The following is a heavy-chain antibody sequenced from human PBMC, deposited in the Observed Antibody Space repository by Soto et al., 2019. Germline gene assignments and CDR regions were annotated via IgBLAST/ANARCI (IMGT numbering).Heavy chain of an antibody. CDR2: ISGSGGST. D-gene: IGHD4-17*01. V-gene: IGHV3-23*01. CDR3: AKDLSIYGDYGNHFEY. CDR1: GFNFSSYA. Sequence: PGGSLRLSCAASGFNFSSYAMSWVRQAPGKGLEWVSAISGSGGSTYYADSVKGRFTISRDNSKNTLYLQMNSLRAEDTAVYYCAKDLSIYGDYGNHFEYWGQGTLVTVSS. J-gene: IGHJ4*02.